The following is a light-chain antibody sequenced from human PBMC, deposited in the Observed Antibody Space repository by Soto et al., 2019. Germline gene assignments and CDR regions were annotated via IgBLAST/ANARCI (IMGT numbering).Light chain of an antibody. CDR2: LNSDGSH. Sequence: QSVLTQSPSASASLGASVKLTCTLSSGLSNYAIAWHQQQPDKGPRYLMKLNSDGSHSKGDGIPDRFSGSSSGTERHLTISSLQSEDEADYYCQTRGTAIHDVVFGGGTKLTVL. J-gene: IGLJ2*01. CDR3: QTRGTAIHDVV. CDR1: SGLSNYA. V-gene: IGLV4-69*01.